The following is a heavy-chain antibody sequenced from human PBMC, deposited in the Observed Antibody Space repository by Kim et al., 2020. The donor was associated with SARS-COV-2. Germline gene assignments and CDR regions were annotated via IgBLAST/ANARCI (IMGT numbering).Heavy chain of an antibody. CDR3: ARDTAQYYYAMDV. CDR2: ISSTSSYI. V-gene: IGHV3-21*01. Sequence: GGSLRLSCAASGVTFSSYSLNWVRQAPGKGLEWVSSISSTSSYIYYADSVKGRFTISRDNAKNSMYLQMNSLRAEDTAVYYCARDTAQYYYAMDVWGQGT. J-gene: IGHJ6*02. CDR1: GVTFSSYS. D-gene: IGHD5-18*01.